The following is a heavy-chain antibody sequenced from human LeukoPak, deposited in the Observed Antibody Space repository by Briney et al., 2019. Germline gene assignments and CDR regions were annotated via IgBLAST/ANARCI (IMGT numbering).Heavy chain of an antibody. CDR2: ISSSSSYT. V-gene: IGHV3-11*06. CDR1: GLTFSDYY. Sequence: GGSLRLSCAASGLTFSDYYMSWIRQAPGKGLEWVSYISSSSSYTNYADSVKGRFTISRDNAKNSLYLQMNSLRAEDTAVYYCARAGGGSGSYPYNWFDPWGQGTLVTVSS. J-gene: IGHJ5*02. CDR3: ARAGGGSGSYPYNWFDP. D-gene: IGHD3-10*01.